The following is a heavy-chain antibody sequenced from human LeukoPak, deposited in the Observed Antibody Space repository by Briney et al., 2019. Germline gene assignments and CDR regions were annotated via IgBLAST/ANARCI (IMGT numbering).Heavy chain of an antibody. CDR2: INHSGST. CDR3: AKPIGEYYFDY. V-gene: IGHV4-34*01. J-gene: IGHJ4*02. CDR1: GESFSGYY. D-gene: IGHD3-10*01. Sequence: PSETLSLTCAVYGESFSGYYWSWICQPPGKGLEWIGEINHSGSTNYNPSLKSRVTMSVDTSKNQVSLRVSSVTAADTAVYYCAKPIGEYYFDYWGQGTLVTVSS.